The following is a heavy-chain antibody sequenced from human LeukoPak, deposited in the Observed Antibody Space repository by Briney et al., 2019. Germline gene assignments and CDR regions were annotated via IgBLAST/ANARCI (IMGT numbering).Heavy chain of an antibody. CDR3: ARHRERKQWLDNFDY. D-gene: IGHD6-19*01. J-gene: IGHJ4*02. V-gene: IGHV4-39*01. Sequence: SETLSLTCTVSGGSISSSSYYWGWIRQPPGKGLEWIGSIYYSGSTYYNPSLKSRVTISVDTSKNQFSLKLSSVTAADTAVYYCARHRERKQWLDNFDYWGQGTLVTVSS. CDR1: GGSISSSSYY. CDR2: IYYSGST.